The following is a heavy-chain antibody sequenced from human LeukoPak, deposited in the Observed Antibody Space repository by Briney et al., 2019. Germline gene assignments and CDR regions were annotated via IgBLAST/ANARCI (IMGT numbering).Heavy chain of an antibody. CDR3: ARVSSEMVRGVIWFDP. CDR1: GGSFSGYY. Sequence: SETLSLTCAVSGGSFSGYYWSWIRQPPGKGLEWIGEINHSGSTNYNPSLKSRVTISVDTSKNQFSLKLSSVTAADTAVYYCARVSSEMVRGVIWFDPWGQGTLVTVCS. D-gene: IGHD3-10*01. CDR2: INHSGST. J-gene: IGHJ5*02. V-gene: IGHV4-34*01.